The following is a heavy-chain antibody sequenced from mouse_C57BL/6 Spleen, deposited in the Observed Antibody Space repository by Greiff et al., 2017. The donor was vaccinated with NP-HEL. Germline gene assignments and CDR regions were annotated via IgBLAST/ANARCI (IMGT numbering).Heavy chain of an antibody. CDR1: GYSFTDYN. V-gene: IGHV1-39*01. CDR3: ASPHYYGSSIYAMDY. D-gene: IGHD1-1*01. Sequence: VQLKQSGPELVKPGASVKISCKASGYSFTDYNMNWVKQSNGKSLEWIGVINPNYGTTSYNQKFKGKATLTVDQSSSTAYMQLNSLTSEDSAVYYCASPHYYGSSIYAMDYWGQGTSVTVSS. CDR2: INPNYGTT. J-gene: IGHJ4*01.